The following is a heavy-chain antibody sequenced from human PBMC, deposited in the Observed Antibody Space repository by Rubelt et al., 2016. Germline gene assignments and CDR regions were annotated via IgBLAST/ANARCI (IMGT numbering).Heavy chain of an antibody. Sequence: QVQLVQSGAEVKKPGASVKVSCKASGYTFTSHYMHWVRQAPGQGLEWMGIINPSGGSTSYGQKFQGRVTMTRDTSTSTGYMGLSSLRSEDTAVYYCARVGFYYDSGSYVDWGQGTLVTVSS. V-gene: IGHV1-46*01. J-gene: IGHJ4*02. CDR1: GYTFTSHY. CDR3: ARVGFYYDSGSYVD. D-gene: IGHD3-10*01. CDR2: INPSGGST.